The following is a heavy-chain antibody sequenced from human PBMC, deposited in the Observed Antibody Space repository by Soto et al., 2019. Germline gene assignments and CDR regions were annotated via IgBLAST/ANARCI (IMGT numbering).Heavy chain of an antibody. CDR3: ARRGSGSYYDC. D-gene: IGHD1-26*01. CDR2: ISGSGGST. J-gene: IGHJ4*02. V-gene: IGHV3-23*01. Sequence: EVQLLESGGGLVQPGGSLRLSCAASGFTFSSYAMRWVRQAPVKGLEWVSAISGSGGSTYYADSVKGRFTISIDNSKNTLYLQMSSLSAEDTAVYYCARRGSGSYYDCWGQGTLVTVSS. CDR1: GFTFSSYA.